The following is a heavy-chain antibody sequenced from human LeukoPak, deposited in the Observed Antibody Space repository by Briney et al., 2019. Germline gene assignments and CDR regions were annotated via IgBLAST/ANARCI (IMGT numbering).Heavy chain of an antibody. D-gene: IGHD4-23*01. CDR3: ARDNSVEDTAWWFDP. V-gene: IGHV1-46*01. CDR1: GYTFTGYY. CDR2: INPSGGST. J-gene: IGHJ5*02. Sequence: GASVKISCKASGYTFTGYYMHWVRQAPGQGLEWMGIINPSGGSTSYAQKFQGGVTMTRDMSTSTDYMELSSLRSEDTAVYYCARDNSVEDTAWWFDPWGQGTLVTVSS.